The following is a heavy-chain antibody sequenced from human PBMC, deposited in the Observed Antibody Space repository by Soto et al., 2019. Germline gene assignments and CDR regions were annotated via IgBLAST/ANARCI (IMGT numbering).Heavy chain of an antibody. V-gene: IGHV1-69*01. J-gene: IGHJ6*02. CDR1: GGTFSNSA. D-gene: IGHD2-2*01. CDR2: IIPILGKA. CDR3: ARPSCSSTTCSYYYYYYDMDV. Sequence: QVQLVQSGAEVKKPGSSVKVSCKASGGTFSNSAISWVRQAPGQGLEWMGGIIPILGKANYAQKFQGRVSITADEATSRAYMEVSSLRSADTAVYYCARPSCSSTTCSYYYYYYDMDVWGQGTTVTVSS.